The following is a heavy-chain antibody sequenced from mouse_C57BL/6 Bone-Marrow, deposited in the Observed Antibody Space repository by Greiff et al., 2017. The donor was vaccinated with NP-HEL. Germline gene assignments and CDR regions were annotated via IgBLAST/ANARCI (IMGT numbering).Heavy chain of an antibody. CDR2: ISYDGSN. CDR3: AREGYYYGPAWFAY. V-gene: IGHV3-6*01. J-gene: IGHJ3*01. CDR1: GYSITSGYY. Sequence: EVKLQESGPGLVKPSQSLSLTCSVTGYSITSGYYWNWIRQFPGNKLEWMGYISYDGSNNYNPSLKNRISITRDTSNNQFFLKLNSVTTEDAATYYCAREGYYYGPAWFAYWGQGTLVTVSA. D-gene: IGHD1-1*01.